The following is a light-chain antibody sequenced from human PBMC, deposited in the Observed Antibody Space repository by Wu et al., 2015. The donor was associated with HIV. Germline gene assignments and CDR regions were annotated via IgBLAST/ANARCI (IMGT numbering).Light chain of an antibody. Sequence: DIQMTQSPSSVSASIGDRVTITCRASQPINTYLNWYQQKSGKAPKVLIYTSSTLQRGVPSRFIGSGSGRDFALTINSLQTEDFATYYCQQSYRTPPENSFGQGTKLKIK. CDR3: QQSYRTPPENS. J-gene: IGKJ2*03. CDR2: TSS. V-gene: IGKV1-39*01. CDR1: QPINTY.